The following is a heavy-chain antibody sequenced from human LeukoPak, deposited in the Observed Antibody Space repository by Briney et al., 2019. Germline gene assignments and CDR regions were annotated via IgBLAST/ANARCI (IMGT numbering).Heavy chain of an antibody. CDR1: GGSISSYC. D-gene: IGHD3-22*01. CDR3: ARGYDSSGYYGGGAFDI. Sequence: SETLSLTCTVSGGSISSYCWSWIRQPAGKGLEWIGRIYTSGSTNYNPSLKSRVTMSVATSKTQFSLKLSSVTAADTAVYYCARGYDSSGYYGGGAFDIWGQGTMVTVSS. J-gene: IGHJ3*02. V-gene: IGHV4-4*07. CDR2: IYTSGST.